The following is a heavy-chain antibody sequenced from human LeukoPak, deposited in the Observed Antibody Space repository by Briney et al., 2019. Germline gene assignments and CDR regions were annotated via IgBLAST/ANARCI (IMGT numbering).Heavy chain of an antibody. J-gene: IGHJ4*02. V-gene: IGHV4-39*01. CDR3: ARATKSYYYDSSGTIDY. D-gene: IGHD3-22*01. Sequence: PSETLSLTCTVSGGSISSSSYYWGWIRQPPGKGLEWIGSIYYSGSTYYNPSLKSRVTVSVDTSKNQFSLKLSSVTAADPAVYYCARATKSYYYDSSGTIDYWGQGTLVTVSS. CDR1: GGSISSSSYY. CDR2: IYYSGST.